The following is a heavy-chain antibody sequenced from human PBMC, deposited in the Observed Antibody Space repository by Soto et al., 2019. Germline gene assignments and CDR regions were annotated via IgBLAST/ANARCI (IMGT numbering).Heavy chain of an antibody. Sequence: GESLKISCAASGFTFSSYWMSWVRQAPGKGLEWVANIKQDGSEKYYVDSVKGRFTISRDNAKNSLYLQMNSLRAEDTAVYYCARDPIHSSSDYWGQGTLVTVSS. CDR1: GFTFSSYW. CDR2: IKQDGSEK. V-gene: IGHV3-7*01. J-gene: IGHJ4*02. CDR3: ARDPIHSSSDY. D-gene: IGHD6-6*01.